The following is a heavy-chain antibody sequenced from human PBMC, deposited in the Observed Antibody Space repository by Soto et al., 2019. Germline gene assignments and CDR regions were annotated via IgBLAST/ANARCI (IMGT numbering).Heavy chain of an antibody. CDR1: GFTFSSCW. Sequence: EVQLVESGGGLVQPGGSLRLSCAASGFTFSSCWMSWVRQAPGKGLEWVASLNQDGSQKYYVDSAKGRFTISRDNAKNSLYLQMSAQRAEGKAVYYCAGPYRGLDQWGQGTLVTVSS. V-gene: IGHV3-7*01. J-gene: IGHJ4*02. CDR3: AGPYRGLDQ. D-gene: IGHD3-10*01. CDR2: LNQDGSQK.